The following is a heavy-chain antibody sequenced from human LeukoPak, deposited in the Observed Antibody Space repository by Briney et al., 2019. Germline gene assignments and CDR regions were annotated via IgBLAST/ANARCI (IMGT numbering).Heavy chain of an antibody. Sequence: GGSLSLSCAASGFTFSSYSMNWVRQAPGKGLEWVSSISSSSSYIYYADSVKGRFTISRDNAKNSLYLQMNSLRAEDTAVYYCARDTDSSGYSDYWGQGTLVTVSS. CDR2: ISSSSSYI. CDR3: ARDTDSSGYSDY. J-gene: IGHJ4*02. V-gene: IGHV3-21*01. CDR1: GFTFSSYS. D-gene: IGHD3-22*01.